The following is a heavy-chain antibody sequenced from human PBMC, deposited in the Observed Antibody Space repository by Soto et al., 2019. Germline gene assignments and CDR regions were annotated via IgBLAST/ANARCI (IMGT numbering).Heavy chain of an antibody. Sequence: QVTLKESGPVLVKPTETLTLTCTVSGFSLSNARMGVSWIRQPPGKALEWPAHIFSNDEKSYSTSLKSRLTISKDTSKSQVVLTMTNMDPVDTATYYCARIRGVPYSYGTYYFDYWGQGTLVTVSS. J-gene: IGHJ4*02. CDR2: IFSNDEK. V-gene: IGHV2-26*01. CDR1: GFSLSNARMG. D-gene: IGHD5-18*01. CDR3: ARIRGVPYSYGTYYFDY.